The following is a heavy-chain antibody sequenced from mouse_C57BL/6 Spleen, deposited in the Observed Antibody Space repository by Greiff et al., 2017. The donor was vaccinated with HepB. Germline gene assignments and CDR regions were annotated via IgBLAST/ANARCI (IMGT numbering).Heavy chain of an antibody. Sequence: EVQLVESGGGLVQPGGSLTLSCAASGFSFSVYGMHWVRQAPGKGMEWVAYISSGSSTIYYADTVKGRFTISRDNAKNTLFLQMTSLRSEDTAMYYCARGNYVVDAMDYWGQGTSVTVSS. CDR3: ARGNYVVDAMDY. D-gene: IGHD2-1*01. CDR1: GFSFSVYG. CDR2: ISSGSSTI. V-gene: IGHV5-17*01. J-gene: IGHJ4*01.